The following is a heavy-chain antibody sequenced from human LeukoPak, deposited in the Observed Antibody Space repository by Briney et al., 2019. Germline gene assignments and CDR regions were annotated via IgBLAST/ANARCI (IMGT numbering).Heavy chain of an antibody. CDR1: GYTFTGYY. Sequence: ASVKVSCRASGYTFTGYYVHWVRQAPGQGLEWMGWINTNSGGTNYAQKLQVRVTMTTDTSTSTAYMELRSLRSDDTAVYYCARVSLPSHLESAAADFDYWGQGTLVTVSS. CDR3: ARVSLPSHLESAAADFDY. V-gene: IGHV1-2*02. CDR2: INTNSGGT. D-gene: IGHD2-2*01. J-gene: IGHJ4*01.